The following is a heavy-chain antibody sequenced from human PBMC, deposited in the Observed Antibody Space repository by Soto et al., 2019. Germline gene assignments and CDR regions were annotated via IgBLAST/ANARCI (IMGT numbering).Heavy chain of an antibody. J-gene: IGHJ4*02. Sequence: ASVKVSCKASGYAFSNYGISWVRQAPGQGLEWMGWISAYNGNTNYAQKLQGRVTMTTDTSTSTAYMELRSLRSDDTAVYYCARESSSSCHDYWGQGTLVTVSS. V-gene: IGHV1-18*01. CDR1: GYAFSNYG. D-gene: IGHD6-13*01. CDR3: ARESSSSCHDY. CDR2: ISAYNGNT.